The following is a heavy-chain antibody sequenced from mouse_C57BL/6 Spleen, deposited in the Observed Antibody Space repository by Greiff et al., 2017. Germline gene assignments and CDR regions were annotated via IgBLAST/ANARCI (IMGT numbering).Heavy chain of an antibody. CDR2: INPSTGGT. Sequence: EVKLMESGPELVKPGASVKISCKASGYSFTGYYMHWVKQSSEKSLEWIGEINPSTGGTSYNQKFKGKATLTVDKSSSTAYMQLKSLTSEDSAVYYCARGGSNDYDDYFDYWGQGTTLTVSS. CDR1: GYSFTGYY. J-gene: IGHJ2*01. CDR3: ARGGSNDYDDYFDY. V-gene: IGHV1-43*01. D-gene: IGHD2-4*01.